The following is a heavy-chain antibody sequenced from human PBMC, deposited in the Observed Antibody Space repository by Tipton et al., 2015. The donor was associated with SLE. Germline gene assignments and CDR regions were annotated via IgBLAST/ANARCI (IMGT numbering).Heavy chain of an antibody. Sequence: LRLSCSVSTDSISNYYWSWIRQPPGKGLEWIGYIYYTGYTNYNPSLKSRVTISIDTSKSQFSLKLKSVTAADTAMYYCARIVDDYKEFDYGGHVTLVSVSS. J-gene: IGHJ4*01. CDR1: TDSISNYY. V-gene: IGHV4-59*01. CDR3: ARIVDDYKEFDY. CDR2: IYYTGYT. D-gene: IGHD5-24*01.